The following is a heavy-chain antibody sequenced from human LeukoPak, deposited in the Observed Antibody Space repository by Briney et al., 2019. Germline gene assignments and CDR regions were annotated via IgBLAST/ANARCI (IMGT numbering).Heavy chain of an antibody. D-gene: IGHD5-18*01. Sequence: GASVKVSCKASGYTFTSYAMNWVRQAPGQGLEWMGWINTKTGNPTYAQGFTGRFVFPLDTSVSTSYLQISSLKAEDTAVYYCARDGVDTLFDPWGQGTLVTVSS. V-gene: IGHV7-4-1*02. J-gene: IGHJ5*02. CDR2: INTKTGNP. CDR1: GYTFTSYA. CDR3: ARDGVDTLFDP.